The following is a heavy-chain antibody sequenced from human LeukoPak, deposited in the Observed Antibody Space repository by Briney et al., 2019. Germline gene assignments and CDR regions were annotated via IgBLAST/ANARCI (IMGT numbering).Heavy chain of an antibody. CDR3: ARSFYGSGSYQDY. CDR2: ISSSSSYI. D-gene: IGHD3-10*01. CDR1: GFTFSSYS. J-gene: IGHJ4*02. Sequence: GGSLRLSCAASGFTFSSYSMNWVRQAPGKGLEWVSSISSSSSYIYYADSVKGRFTISKDNAKNSLYLQMNSLRAEDTAVYYCARSFYGSGSYQDYWGQGTLVTVSS. V-gene: IGHV3-21*01.